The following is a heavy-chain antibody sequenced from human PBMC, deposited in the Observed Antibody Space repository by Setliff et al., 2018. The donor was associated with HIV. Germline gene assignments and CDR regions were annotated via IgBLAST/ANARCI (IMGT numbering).Heavy chain of an antibody. CDR1: GGSISSANYY. V-gene: IGHV4-30-4*08. CDR3: AREVDVVTTSDAFDI. Sequence: SETLSLTCPVSGGSISSANYYWSWIRQPPGKGLEWIGYIYYNGNAYYYNPSLKSRTTISLDTSMNQFSLKLTSVTAADTAVYYCAREVDVVTTSDAFDIWGQGTMVTVSS. D-gene: IGHD2-21*02. J-gene: IGHJ3*02. CDR2: IYYNGNAY.